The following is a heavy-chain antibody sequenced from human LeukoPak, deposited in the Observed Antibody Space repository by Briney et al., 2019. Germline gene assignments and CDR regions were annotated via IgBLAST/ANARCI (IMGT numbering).Heavy chain of an antibody. Sequence: ASVKVSCKASGYTFTGYYMHWVRQAPGPGLEWMGWINPNSGGTNYAQKFQGRVTMTRDTSISTAYMELSRLRSDDTAVYYCARVARYCSGGSCYVYFDYWGQGTLVTVSS. CDR1: GYTFTGYY. CDR2: INPNSGGT. V-gene: IGHV1-2*02. D-gene: IGHD2-15*01. J-gene: IGHJ4*02. CDR3: ARVARYCSGGSCYVYFDY.